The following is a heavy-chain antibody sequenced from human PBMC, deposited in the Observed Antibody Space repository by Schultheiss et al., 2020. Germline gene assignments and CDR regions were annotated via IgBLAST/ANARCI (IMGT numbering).Heavy chain of an antibody. Sequence: SQTLSLTCTVSGGSISSSSYYWGWIRQPPGKGLEWIGSINYSGSTYYNPSLKSRVTISVDKSKNQFSLKLSSVTAADTAVYYCAREGGYGDYGFDYWGQGTLVTVSS. D-gene: IGHD4-17*01. V-gene: IGHV4-39*07. CDR3: AREGGYGDYGFDY. J-gene: IGHJ4*02. CDR2: INYSGST. CDR1: GGSISSSSYY.